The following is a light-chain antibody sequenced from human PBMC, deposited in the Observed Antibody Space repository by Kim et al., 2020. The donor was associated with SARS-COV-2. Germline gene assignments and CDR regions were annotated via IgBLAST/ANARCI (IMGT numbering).Light chain of an antibody. CDR3: CSYAGSYTYV. Sequence: GRSVTISCTGTSSDVGGYNYVSWYQQHPGKAPKLMIYDVSKRPSGFPDRFSGSKSGNTASLTISGLQAEDEADYYCCSYAGSYTYVFGTGTKVTVL. CDR1: SSDVGGYNY. CDR2: DVS. V-gene: IGLV2-11*01. J-gene: IGLJ1*01.